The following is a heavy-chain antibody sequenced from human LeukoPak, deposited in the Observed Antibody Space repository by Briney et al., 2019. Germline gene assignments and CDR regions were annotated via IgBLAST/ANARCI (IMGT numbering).Heavy chain of an antibody. V-gene: IGHV4-59*01. CDR1: GGSISSYY. D-gene: IGHD4-17*01. Sequence: PSETLSLTCTVSGGSISSYYWSWIRQPPGKGLEWIGYIYYSGSTNYNPSLKSRVTISVDTSKNQFSLKLSSVTAADTAVYYCARTNYGDYGYYYMDVWGKGTTVTISS. CDR2: IYYSGST. CDR3: ARTNYGDYGYYYMDV. J-gene: IGHJ6*03.